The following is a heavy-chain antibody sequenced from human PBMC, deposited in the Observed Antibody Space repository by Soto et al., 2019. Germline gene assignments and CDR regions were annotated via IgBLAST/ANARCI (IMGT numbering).Heavy chain of an antibody. Sequence: PGGSLRLSCAASGFTFSSYGMHWVRQAPGKGLEWVAVISYDGSNKYYADAVKGRFTITRDNSKNTLYLQMNRLGAEDTVLYYCAKYGSSSWYYYYYGMDVWGQGTTVTVSS. CDR1: GFTFSSYG. D-gene: IGHD6-13*01. V-gene: IGHV3-30*18. CDR2: ISYDGSNK. CDR3: AKYGSSSWYYYYYGMDV. J-gene: IGHJ6*02.